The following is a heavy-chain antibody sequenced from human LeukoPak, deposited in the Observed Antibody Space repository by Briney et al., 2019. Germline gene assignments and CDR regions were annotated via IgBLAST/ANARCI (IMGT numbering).Heavy chain of an antibody. CDR2: IYHSGST. J-gene: IGHJ4*02. CDR3: ARPVTGGIAAAAPIDY. CDR1: GYSISSGYY. D-gene: IGHD6-13*01. V-gene: IGHV4-38-2*02. Sequence: SETLSLTYTVSGYSISSGYYWGWIRQPPGKGLAWIGSIYHSGSTYYNPSLKSRVTISVDTSKNQFSLKLSSVTAADTAVYYCARPVTGGIAAAAPIDYWGQGILVTVSS.